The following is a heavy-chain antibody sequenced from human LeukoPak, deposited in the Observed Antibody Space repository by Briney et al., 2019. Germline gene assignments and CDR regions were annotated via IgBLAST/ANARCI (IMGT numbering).Heavy chain of an antibody. V-gene: IGHV3-13*01. D-gene: IGHD2-15*01. CDR3: ARRSVAAGIDAFDI. Sequence: GGSLRLSCAASGFTLRNYDMHWVRQPTGKGLEWVSAMGTGDDTYFSGSVKGRFTGVRENAKNTVYLQMNSLRAGDTAMYYCARRSVAAGIDAFDIWGQGTMVIVSS. CDR1: GFTLRNYD. CDR2: MGTGDDT. J-gene: IGHJ3*02.